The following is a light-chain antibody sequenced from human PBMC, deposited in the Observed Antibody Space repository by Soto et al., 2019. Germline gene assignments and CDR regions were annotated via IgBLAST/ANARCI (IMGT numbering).Light chain of an antibody. CDR1: QRISSY. CDR3: QQRYNIFSWT. Sequence: DIQMTQSPSSLSASVGDRVTITCRASQRISSYLNWYQQKPGKAPELLIYAASNLQSEVPSRFRGSGSGTDFTLTISSLQPEDCATYYCQQRYNIFSWTFGQGTKVESK. J-gene: IGKJ1*01. V-gene: IGKV1-39*01. CDR2: AAS.